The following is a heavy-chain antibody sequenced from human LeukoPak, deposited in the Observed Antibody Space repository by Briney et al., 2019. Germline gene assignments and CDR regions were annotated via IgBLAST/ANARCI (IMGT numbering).Heavy chain of an antibody. Sequence: SETLSLTCTVSGGSISSYYWGWIRKRPGKGLEWIGSMYYSGSTYYNPSLKTRATISINTTKNQFSLKLTSVTAADTAVYYCASAGGSGLIDYWGQGTLVTVSS. CDR3: ASAGGSGLIDY. J-gene: IGHJ4*02. CDR1: GGSISSYY. CDR2: MYYSGST. D-gene: IGHD6-19*01. V-gene: IGHV4-39*07.